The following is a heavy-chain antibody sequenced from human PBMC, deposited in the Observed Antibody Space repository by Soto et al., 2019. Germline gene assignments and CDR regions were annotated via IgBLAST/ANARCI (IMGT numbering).Heavy chain of an antibody. J-gene: IGHJ3*02. Sequence: SETHSLTCTVSGGSSISGDYYWSWIRKPPGKGLEWIGYIYYSGSTNYNPSLKSRVTISVDTSKNQFSLKLSSVTAADTAVYYCAREAYCGGDCSSGAFDIWGQGTMVTVSS. CDR3: AREAYCGGDCSSGAFDI. D-gene: IGHD2-21*02. V-gene: IGHV4-61*08. CDR2: IYYSGST. CDR1: GGSSISGDYY.